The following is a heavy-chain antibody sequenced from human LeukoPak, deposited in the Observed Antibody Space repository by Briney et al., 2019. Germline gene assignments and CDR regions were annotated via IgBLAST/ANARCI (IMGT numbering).Heavy chain of an antibody. J-gene: IGHJ4*02. CDR3: ARWGYYYDSSGYPIHYFDY. D-gene: IGHD3-22*01. V-gene: IGHV3-53*01. CDR1: GFTVSSNY. CDR2: IYSGGST. Sequence: GGSLRLSCAASGFTVSSNYMSWVRQAPGKGLEWVSVIYSGGSTYYADSVKGRFTISRDNSKNTLYLQMNSLRAEDTAVYYCARWGYYYDSSGYPIHYFDYWGQGTLVTVSS.